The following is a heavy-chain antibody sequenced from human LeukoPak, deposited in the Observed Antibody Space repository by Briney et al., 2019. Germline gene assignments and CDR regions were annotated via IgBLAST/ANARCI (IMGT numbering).Heavy chain of an antibody. CDR2: IDWDDAK. Sequence: SGPALVKPTQTLTLTCTFSGFSLSTSGMCVSWIRQPPGKALEWLARIDWDDAKYYSTSLKTRLTISKDTSKNQVVLTMTNMDPVDTATYYCARMRPYSSHGRGFDYWGQGTLVTVSS. J-gene: IGHJ4*02. V-gene: IGHV2-70*11. D-gene: IGHD6-19*01. CDR1: GFSLSTSGMC. CDR3: ARMRPYSSHGRGFDY.